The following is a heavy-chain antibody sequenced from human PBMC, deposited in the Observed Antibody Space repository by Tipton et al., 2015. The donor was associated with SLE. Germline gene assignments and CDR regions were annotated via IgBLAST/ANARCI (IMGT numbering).Heavy chain of an antibody. V-gene: IGHV1-2*02. D-gene: IGHD3-22*01. CDR1: GYTFTGYH. CDR3: ARDSWVVTDNWFDP. J-gene: IGHJ5*02. Sequence: QLVQSGAEVKKPGASVKVSCKASGYTFTGYHIHWVRQAPGQGLEWMGWINPNNGGTNYTQKFQGRVTLTRDTSISTAYMELSRRRSDDTAVYYCARDSWVVTDNWFDPWGQGTLVTVSS. CDR2: INPNNGGT.